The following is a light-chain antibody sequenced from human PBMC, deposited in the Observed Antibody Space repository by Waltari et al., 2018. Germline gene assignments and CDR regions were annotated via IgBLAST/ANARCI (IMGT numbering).Light chain of an antibody. CDR2: GAS. Sequence: DIVLTQSPGTPSLSPWERGTVSCRASQSVSRFLAWYQQKPGQAPRLLIYGASTRATGIPDRFSGSGSGTDFSLTISRLEPEDFAVYYCQKYDRLPATFGQGTKVEIK. CDR1: QSVSRF. J-gene: IGKJ1*01. V-gene: IGKV3-20*01. CDR3: QKYDRLPAT.